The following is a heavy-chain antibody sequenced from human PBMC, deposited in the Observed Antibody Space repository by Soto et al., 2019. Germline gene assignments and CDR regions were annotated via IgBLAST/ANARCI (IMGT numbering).Heavy chain of an antibody. V-gene: IGHV3-13*01. D-gene: IGHD3-10*01. J-gene: IGHJ6*02. Sequence: EVQLVESGGGLVQPGGSLRLSCAASGFTLSNHDMYWVRQGKGKGLEWVSAIGIGGDTYYPGSVKGRFTISRQNARNSLYLQMNNLRAGDTAMYYCARGPGSPRYYNGMDVWGQGTTVTVSS. CDR3: ARGPGSPRYYNGMDV. CDR2: IGIGGDT. CDR1: GFTLSNHD.